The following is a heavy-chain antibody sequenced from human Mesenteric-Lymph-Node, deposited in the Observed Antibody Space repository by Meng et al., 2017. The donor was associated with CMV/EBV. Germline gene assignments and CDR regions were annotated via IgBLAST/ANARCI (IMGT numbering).Heavy chain of an antibody. D-gene: IGHD1-26*01. CDR1: GFTFSSHW. CDR3: ARDSGSFYGMDV. CDR2: IKQDGSGK. V-gene: IGHV3-7*01. J-gene: IGHJ6*02. Sequence: GESLKISCAASGFTFSSHWMSWVRQAPGKGLEWVANIKQDGSGKYYVDSVKGRFSISRDNAKNSLYLQMNSLRVEDTAVYYCARDSGSFYGMDVWGQGTTVTVSS.